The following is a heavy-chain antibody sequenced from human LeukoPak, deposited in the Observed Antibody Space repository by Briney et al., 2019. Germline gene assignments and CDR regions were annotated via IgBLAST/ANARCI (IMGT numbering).Heavy chain of an antibody. CDR1: GHTFTSYD. D-gene: IGHD6-13*01. Sequence: GASVKVSCKASGHTFTSYDINWVRQATGQGLEWMGWMNPDSGNTGYAQKFQGRVTMTRNPSISTAYMELSSLTSEDTPVYYCARRIAAAGVGIVYWGQGTLVTVSS. CDR2: MNPDSGNT. CDR3: ARRIAAAGVGIVY. V-gene: IGHV1-8*01. J-gene: IGHJ4*02.